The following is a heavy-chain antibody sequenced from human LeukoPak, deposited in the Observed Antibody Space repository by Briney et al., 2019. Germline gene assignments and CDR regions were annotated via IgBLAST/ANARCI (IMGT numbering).Heavy chain of an antibody. D-gene: IGHD5-18*01. V-gene: IGHV3-30*18. CDR3: AKPIQLGNDY. J-gene: IGHJ4*02. Sequence: GGSLRLSCAASGFTFRNYVIHWVRQAPGKGLEWVAVTSSDLNVKLYADSVKGRFTISRDNSKNTLYLQMNSLRAEDTAVYYCAKPIQLGNDYWGQGTLVTVSS. CDR1: GFTFRNYV. CDR2: TSSDLNVK.